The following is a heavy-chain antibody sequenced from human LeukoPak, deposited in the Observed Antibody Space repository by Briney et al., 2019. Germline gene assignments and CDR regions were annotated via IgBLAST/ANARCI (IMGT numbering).Heavy chain of an antibody. CDR1: GGSISSGSYY. CDR2: IYTSGST. Sequence: SQTLSLTCTVSGGSISSGSYYWSWLRQPAGKGLEWIGRIYTSGSTNYNPSLKSRVTISVDTSKNQFSLKLSSVTAADTAVYYCAREWTEVDYWGQGTLVTVSS. V-gene: IGHV4-61*02. D-gene: IGHD3/OR15-3a*01. J-gene: IGHJ4*02. CDR3: AREWTEVDY.